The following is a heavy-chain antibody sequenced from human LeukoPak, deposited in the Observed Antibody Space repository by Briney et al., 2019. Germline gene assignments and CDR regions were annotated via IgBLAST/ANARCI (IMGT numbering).Heavy chain of an antibody. CDR2: IYYSGST. Sequence: SSETLSLTCTVSGGSISSYYWSLIRQPPGKGLDWIGYIYYSGSTNYNPSLKSRVTISVDTSKNQFSLKLSSVTAADTAVYYCARVGGYYYDSSGYYWGDYYYYGMDVWGQGTTVTVSS. D-gene: IGHD3-22*01. J-gene: IGHJ6*02. V-gene: IGHV4-59*01. CDR3: ARVGGYYYDSSGYYWGDYYYYGMDV. CDR1: GGSISSYY.